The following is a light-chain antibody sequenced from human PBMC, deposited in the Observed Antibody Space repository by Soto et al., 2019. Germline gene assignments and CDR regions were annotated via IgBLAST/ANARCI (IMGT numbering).Light chain of an antibody. J-gene: IGKJ2*01. CDR1: QSISSW. CDR2: DAS. Sequence: DIQMTQSPSTLSASVGDRVTITCRASQSISSWLAWYQQKPGKAPKLLIYDASSLECGVPSRFSGSGSGTEFTLTISSLQPDDFATYYCQQYNSYLEYTFGQGTKLEIK. V-gene: IGKV1-5*01. CDR3: QQYNSYLEYT.